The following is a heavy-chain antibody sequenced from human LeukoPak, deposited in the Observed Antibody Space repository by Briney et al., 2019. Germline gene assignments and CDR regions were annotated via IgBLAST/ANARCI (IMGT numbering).Heavy chain of an antibody. J-gene: IGHJ4*02. CDR1: GFTFSSYG. CDR3: ARERRPATVDY. Sequence: GGSLRLSCAASGFTFSSYGMHWVRQAPGKGLECVAVIWYDGSNKYYADSVKGRFTISRDNSKNTLYLQMNSLRAEDTAVYYCARERRPATVDYWGQGTLVTVSS. V-gene: IGHV3-33*01. CDR2: IWYDGSNK.